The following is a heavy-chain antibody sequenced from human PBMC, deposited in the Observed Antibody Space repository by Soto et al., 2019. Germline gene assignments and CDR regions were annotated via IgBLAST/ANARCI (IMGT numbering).Heavy chain of an antibody. D-gene: IGHD6-19*01. CDR1: GLFFLGSH. J-gene: IGHJ6*02. V-gene: IGHV3-72*01. Sequence: RGSLRLSCAARGLFFLGSHLEWVPQAPGKGLEWVGRIRRKANSYTTEYAASVKGRFTISRDDSKNSLYLQMNSLKSEDTAVYYCAMLGGWSGGSSGMDVWGQGT. CDR3: AMLGGWSGGSSGMDV. CDR2: IRRKANSYTT.